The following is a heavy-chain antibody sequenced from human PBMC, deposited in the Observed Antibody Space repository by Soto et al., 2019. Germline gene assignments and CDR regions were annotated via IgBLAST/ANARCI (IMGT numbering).Heavy chain of an antibody. Sequence: SGPTLVNPTQTLTLTCTFSGFSLSTSGMCVSWIRQPPGKALEWLALIDWDDDKYYSTSLKTRLTISKDTSKNQVVLTMTNMDPVDTATYYCARIRDYYGSGSYPILFDYWGQGTLVTVS. D-gene: IGHD3-10*01. CDR3: ARIRDYYGSGSYPILFDY. V-gene: IGHV2-70*01. J-gene: IGHJ4*02. CDR2: IDWDDDK. CDR1: GFSLSTSGMC.